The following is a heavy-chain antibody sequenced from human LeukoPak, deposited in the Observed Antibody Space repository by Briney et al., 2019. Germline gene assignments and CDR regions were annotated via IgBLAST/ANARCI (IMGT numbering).Heavy chain of an antibody. CDR2: ITSRTSTI. D-gene: IGHD6-19*01. V-gene: IGHV3-48*01. CDR3: ARDRIAVAGRKYYYYMDV. Sequence: PGGSLRLSCAASGFTFSHYAMNWVRQAPGKGLEWVSYITSRTSTIYYADSVKGRFTVSRDNAKNSLYLQMSSLRSEDTAVYYCARDRIAVAGRKYYYYMDVWGKGTTVTVSS. CDR1: GFTFSHYA. J-gene: IGHJ6*03.